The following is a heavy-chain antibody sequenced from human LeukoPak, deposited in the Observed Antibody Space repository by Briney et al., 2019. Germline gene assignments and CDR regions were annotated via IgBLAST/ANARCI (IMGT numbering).Heavy chain of an antibody. CDR1: GFTFSSYG. V-gene: IGHV3-33*01. CDR2: IWYDGSNK. Sequence: SGGSLILSCAASGFTFSSYGMHWVRQAPGKGLEWVAVIWYDGSNKYYADSVKGRFTISRDYSKNTLYLQMNSLRAEDTAVYYCARDLGSWPGSYFDYWGQGTLVTVSS. D-gene: IGHD3-10*01. J-gene: IGHJ4*02. CDR3: ARDLGSWPGSYFDY.